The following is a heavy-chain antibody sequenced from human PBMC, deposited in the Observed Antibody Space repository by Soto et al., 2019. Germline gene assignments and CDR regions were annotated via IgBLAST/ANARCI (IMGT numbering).Heavy chain of an antibody. D-gene: IGHD3-3*01. Sequence: EASVKVSCKASGYTFTGYYMHWVRQASGQGFEWMGWINPNSGGTNYAQKFQGWVTMTRDTSISTAYMELSRLRSDDTAVYYCARDRTIFGLGWYYGMDVWGQGTTVTVS. J-gene: IGHJ6*02. V-gene: IGHV1-2*04. CDR1: GYTFTGYY. CDR2: INPNSGGT. CDR3: ARDRTIFGLGWYYGMDV.